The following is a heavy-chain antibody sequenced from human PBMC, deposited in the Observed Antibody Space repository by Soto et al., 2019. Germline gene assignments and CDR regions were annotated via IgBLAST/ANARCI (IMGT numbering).Heavy chain of an antibody. D-gene: IGHD4-4*01. J-gene: IGHJ6*02. CDR1: GFTFSSYG. V-gene: IGHV3-30*18. CDR3: AKDPSPVTTKGGYGMDV. Sequence: QVQLVESGGGVVQPGRSLRLSCAASGFTFSSYGMHWVRQAPGKGLEWVAVISYDGSNKYYADSVKGRFTISRDNSKNTLYLQMNSLRAEDTAVYYCAKDPSPVTTKGGYGMDVWGQGTTVTVSS. CDR2: ISYDGSNK.